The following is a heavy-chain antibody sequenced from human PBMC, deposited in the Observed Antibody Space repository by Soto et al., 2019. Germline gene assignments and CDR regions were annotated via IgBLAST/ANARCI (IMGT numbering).Heavy chain of an antibody. Sequence: SETLSLTCTVSGGSISSYYWSWIRQPPGKGLEWIGYIYYSGSTNYNPSLKSRVTISVDTSKNQFSLKLSSVTAADTAVYYCARGTYYYDSSGPGGYYYYGMDVWGQGTTVTVSS. CDR3: ARGTYYYDSSGPGGYYYYGMDV. J-gene: IGHJ6*02. CDR1: GGSISSYY. V-gene: IGHV4-59*01. D-gene: IGHD3-22*01. CDR2: IYYSGST.